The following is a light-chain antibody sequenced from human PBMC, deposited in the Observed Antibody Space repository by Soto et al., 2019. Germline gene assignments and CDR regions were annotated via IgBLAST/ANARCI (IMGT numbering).Light chain of an antibody. CDR2: DAS. CDR1: QSVSSY. V-gene: IGKV3-11*01. Sequence: EIVLTQSPATLSLSPGERATLYCRASQSVSSYLAWYQQKPGQAPRLLIYDASNRATGIPARFSGSGSGTDFTLTISSLEPEDFAVYYCQQRSNWPLTLGGGTKADIK. J-gene: IGKJ4*01. CDR3: QQRSNWPLT.